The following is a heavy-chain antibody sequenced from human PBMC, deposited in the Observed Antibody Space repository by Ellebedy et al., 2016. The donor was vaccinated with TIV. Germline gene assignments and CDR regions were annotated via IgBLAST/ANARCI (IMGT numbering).Heavy chain of an antibody. V-gene: IGHV4-59*08. J-gene: IGHJ6*02. D-gene: IGHD6-13*01. Sequence: MPSETLSLTCSVSGGSMINYYWSWIRQSPGKGLEWIGYIYYTGTTNYDPSLKSRVTMSVDTPKNQFSLKLSSVTAADTGVYYCAKLAAVAYLGAVNYHSMDVWGQGTTVTVSS. CDR1: GGSMINYY. CDR2: IYYTGTT. CDR3: AKLAAVAYLGAVNYHSMDV.